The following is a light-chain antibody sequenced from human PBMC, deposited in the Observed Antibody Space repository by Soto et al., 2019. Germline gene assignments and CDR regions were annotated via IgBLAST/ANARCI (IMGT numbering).Light chain of an antibody. CDR1: QNINNY. CDR3: QQYENLPT. Sequence: DIQMTQSPSSLSASVGDRVTITCQASQNINNYLNCYQQKPGRPPKLLIYDASNLEAGAPSRFRGSGSGTDFTFTISRLQPEDIATYYRQQYENLPTFGQGTRLEIK. V-gene: IGKV1-33*01. J-gene: IGKJ5*01. CDR2: DAS.